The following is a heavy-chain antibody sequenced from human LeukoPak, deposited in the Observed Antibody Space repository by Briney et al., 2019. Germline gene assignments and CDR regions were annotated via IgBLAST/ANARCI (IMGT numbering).Heavy chain of an antibody. Sequence: SGTLSLTCAVSGGSISSSNWWSWVRQPPGKGLEWIGEINHSGSTNYNPSLKSRVTISVDTSKNQFSLKLSSVTAADTAVYYCARLYVVPAASWFDPWGQGTLVTVSS. CDR2: INHSGST. J-gene: IGHJ5*02. D-gene: IGHD2-2*01. CDR3: ARLYVVPAASWFDP. V-gene: IGHV4-4*02. CDR1: GGSISSSNW.